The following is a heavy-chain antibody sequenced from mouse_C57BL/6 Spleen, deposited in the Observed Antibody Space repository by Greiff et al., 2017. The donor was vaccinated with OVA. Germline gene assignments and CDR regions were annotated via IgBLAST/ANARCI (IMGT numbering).Heavy chain of an antibody. CDR1: GYTFTDYN. CDR3: ARGGDGYYGGLFDY. D-gene: IGHD2-3*01. V-gene: IGHV1-18*01. J-gene: IGHJ2*01. Sequence: EVQLQQSGPELVKPGASVKIPCKASGYTFTDYNMDWVKQSHGKSLEWIGDINPNNGGTIYNQKFKGKATLTVDKSSSTAYMELRSLTSEDTAVYYCARGGDGYYGGLFDYWGQGTTLTVSS. CDR2: INPNNGGT.